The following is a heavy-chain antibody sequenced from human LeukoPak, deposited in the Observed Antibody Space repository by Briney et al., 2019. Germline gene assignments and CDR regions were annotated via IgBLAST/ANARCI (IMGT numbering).Heavy chain of an antibody. Sequence: PSETLSLTCTVSGGSISPYYWSWIRQPPGKGLEWIGYIYYSGSTNYNPSLKSRVTISVDTSKNQFSLKLSSVTAADTAVYYCARAFYPGYYSYMAVWGKGTTVTISS. CDR3: ARAFYPGYYSYMAV. J-gene: IGHJ6*03. CDR1: GGSISPYY. D-gene: IGHD3-3*02. V-gene: IGHV4-59*01. CDR2: IYYSGST.